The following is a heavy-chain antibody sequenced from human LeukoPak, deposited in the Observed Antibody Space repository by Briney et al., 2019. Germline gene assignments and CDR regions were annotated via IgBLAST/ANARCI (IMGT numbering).Heavy chain of an antibody. CDR3: AGRGYSGYDFDY. J-gene: IGHJ4*02. V-gene: IGHV1-2*02. D-gene: IGHD5-12*01. Sequence: ASVKVSCKASGYTFTTYDMHWVRQAPGQGLEWMGWINPNSGGTNYAQKFQDRVTMTRDTSISTAYMELSRLRSDDTAVYYCAGRGYSGYDFDYWGQGTLVTVSS. CDR1: GYTFTTYD. CDR2: INPNSGGT.